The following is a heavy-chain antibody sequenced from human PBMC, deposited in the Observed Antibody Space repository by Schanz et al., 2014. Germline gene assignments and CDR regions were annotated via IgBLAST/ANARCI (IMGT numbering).Heavy chain of an antibody. CDR1: GFTFSSYG. J-gene: IGHJ4*02. CDR3: ARGRDASGWNHGDC. CDR2: ISYDGSDK. D-gene: IGHD6-19*01. Sequence: QVQLVESGGGVVQPGKSLRLSCAASGFTFSSYGMHWVRQAPGKGLEWVGVISYDGSDKYYPDSVKGRFTISRDNSRNALFLRMSRLRAEERAVYDCARGRDASGWNHGDCWGQGALVAVSS. V-gene: IGHV3-30*03.